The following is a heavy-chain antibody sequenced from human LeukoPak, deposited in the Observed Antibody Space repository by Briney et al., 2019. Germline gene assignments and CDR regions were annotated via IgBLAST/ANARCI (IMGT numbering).Heavy chain of an antibody. Sequence: GGSLRLSCAVSGFTSDDHTMHWVRQASGKGLEWVAGIMWRSGSTGYGDSVKGRFTISRDNAKKSLYLQMNGLRVEDTAFYYCTKDLTPGGADVWGQGTTVTVSS. CDR2: IMWRSGST. V-gene: IGHV3-9*02. D-gene: IGHD3-10*01. CDR3: TKDLTPGGADV. J-gene: IGHJ6*02. CDR1: GFTSDDHT.